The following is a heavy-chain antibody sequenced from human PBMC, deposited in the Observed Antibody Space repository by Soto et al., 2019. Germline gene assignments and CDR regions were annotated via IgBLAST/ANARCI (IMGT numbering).Heavy chain of an antibody. CDR3: AKDSSRYNLNDDGNNWFGP. D-gene: IGHD1-1*01. Sequence: VQLVESGGGVVQPGRSLRLSCAASGFTFSSHGMHWVRQAPGKGLEWVSGISWNSGSIVYADSVKGRFTISRDNAKNSLYLQMDSRRNEDTAFYYCAKDSSRYNLNDDGNNWFGPWGQGTLVIVSS. CDR1: GFTFSSHG. V-gene: IGHV3-9*01. CDR2: ISWNSGSI. J-gene: IGHJ5*02.